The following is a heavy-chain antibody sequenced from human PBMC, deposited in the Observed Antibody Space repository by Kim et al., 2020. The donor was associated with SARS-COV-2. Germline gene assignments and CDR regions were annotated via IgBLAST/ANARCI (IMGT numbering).Heavy chain of an antibody. V-gene: IGHV3-15*01. CDR3: ATWSSGWYRS. Sequence: TTDYDAPGKGRLTISRDDSKDTLFLQMNSLKTEDTAVYYCATWSSGWYRSWGQGTLVTVSS. D-gene: IGHD6-19*01. J-gene: IGHJ5*02. CDR2: TT.